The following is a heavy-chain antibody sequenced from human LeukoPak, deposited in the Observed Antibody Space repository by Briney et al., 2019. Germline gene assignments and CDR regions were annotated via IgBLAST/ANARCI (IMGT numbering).Heavy chain of an antibody. Sequence: PGGSLKLSCAASGFTFRGFYMHWVRQASGKGLEWVGLIRTKPHTYTTVYAASVQGRFTISRDDSKNTAYLQMNSLKAEDTAVYYCIRQNCSGGSCSYVDYLGQGTLVTVSS. J-gene: IGHJ4*02. D-gene: IGHD2-15*01. CDR2: IRTKPHTYTT. CDR3: IRQNCSGGSCSYVDY. V-gene: IGHV3-73*01. CDR1: GFTFRGFY.